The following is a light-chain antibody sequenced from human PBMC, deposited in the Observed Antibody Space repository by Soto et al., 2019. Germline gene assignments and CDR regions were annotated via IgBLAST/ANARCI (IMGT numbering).Light chain of an antibody. CDR2: GPS. CDR3: QQYHTSPLT. CDR1: QSISSSY. Sequence: EIVLTQSPGTLSLSPGERATLSCRASQSISSSYLAWYQQKPGQAPRLLIYGPSSRATGIPDRFSGSGSGTDFTLTINRLEPEDFALYYCQQYHTSPLTFGQGTKVEIK. J-gene: IGKJ1*01. V-gene: IGKV3-20*01.